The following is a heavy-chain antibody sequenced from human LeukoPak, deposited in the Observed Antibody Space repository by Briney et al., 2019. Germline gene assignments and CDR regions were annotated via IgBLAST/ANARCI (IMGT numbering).Heavy chain of an antibody. CDR1: GYTFTSYG. CDR3: ARGPPSQWLVPFDY. Sequence: ASVTVSCTASGYTFTSYGISWVRQAPGQGLEWMGWISAYNGNTNYAQKLQGRVTMTIDTSTSTAYMELRSLRSDDTAVYYCARGPPSQWLVPFDYWGQGTLVTVSS. D-gene: IGHD6-19*01. V-gene: IGHV1-18*01. J-gene: IGHJ4*02. CDR2: ISAYNGNT.